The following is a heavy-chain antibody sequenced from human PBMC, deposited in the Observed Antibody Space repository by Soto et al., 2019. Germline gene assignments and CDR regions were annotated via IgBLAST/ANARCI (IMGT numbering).Heavy chain of an antibody. D-gene: IGHD2-2*02. CDR3: ARVHCSSTSCYSMTIDS. V-gene: IGHV4-4*02. Sequence: ETLSLTCAVSGGSISSSNWWSWVRQPPEKGLEWIGEIYHSGSTNYNPSLKSRVTISVDKSKNQLSLKLSSVTAADTAVYYCARVHCSSTSCYSMTIDSWGQGTLV. CDR2: IYHSGST. CDR1: GGSISSSNW. J-gene: IGHJ5*01.